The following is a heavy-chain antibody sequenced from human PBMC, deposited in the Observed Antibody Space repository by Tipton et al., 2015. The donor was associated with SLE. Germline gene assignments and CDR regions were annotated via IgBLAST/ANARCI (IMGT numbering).Heavy chain of an antibody. CDR3: AGYSSSPVLDY. J-gene: IGHJ4*02. CDR1: GGSFSGYY. V-gene: IGHV4-34*01. CDR2: ISHCGST. D-gene: IGHD6-6*01. Sequence: TLSLTCAVYGGSFSGYYWCWIRQRPRKGLEWMGEISHCGSTTYNPSLKSRVTISVDTSKNQFSLKLSSVTAADTAVYYCAGYSSSPVLDYWGQGTLVTVSS.